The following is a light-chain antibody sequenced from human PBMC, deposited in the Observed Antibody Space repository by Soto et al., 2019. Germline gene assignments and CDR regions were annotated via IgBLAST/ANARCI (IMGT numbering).Light chain of an antibody. Sequence: VVTKTKLSLPVTPGEPASISCRSSHSLLQSNGYNYLDWYLQKPGQSPQLLIYLGSNRASGVPDRFSGSGSGTDFTLKISRVEAEDVGVYYCLQALQSPITFAPGT. CDR3: LQALQSPIT. V-gene: IGKV2-28*01. J-gene: IGKJ3*01. CDR1: HSLLQSNGYNY. CDR2: LGS.